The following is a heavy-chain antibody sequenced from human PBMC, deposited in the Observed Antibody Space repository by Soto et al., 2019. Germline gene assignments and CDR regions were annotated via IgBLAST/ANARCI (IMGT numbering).Heavy chain of an antibody. CDR3: VRSRGGYSYGTPFDY. Sequence: GGSLRLSCAASGFTFDDYAMYWVRQVLGKGLEWVSSISWNSGNIDYADSVKGRFTTSRDNAENSLYLQMNSLRPEDTALYYCVRSRGGYSYGTPFDYWGQGTLVTVSS. D-gene: IGHD5-18*01. V-gene: IGHV3-9*01. J-gene: IGHJ4*02. CDR2: ISWNSGNI. CDR1: GFTFDDYA.